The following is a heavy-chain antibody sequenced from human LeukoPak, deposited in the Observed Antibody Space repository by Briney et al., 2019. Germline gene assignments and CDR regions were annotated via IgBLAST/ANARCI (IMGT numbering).Heavy chain of an antibody. CDR3: ARATYYYDSRPFDY. J-gene: IGHJ4*02. Sequence: SETPSLTCTVSGGSISTSNYYWGWIRQPPGKGLEWIGNIFYSGSTYYSPSLRSRVTISVDTSKNQFSLKLSSVTAADTAVYYCARATYYYDSRPFDYWGQGTLVTVSS. D-gene: IGHD3-22*01. CDR2: IFYSGST. CDR1: GGSISTSNYY. V-gene: IGHV4-39*07.